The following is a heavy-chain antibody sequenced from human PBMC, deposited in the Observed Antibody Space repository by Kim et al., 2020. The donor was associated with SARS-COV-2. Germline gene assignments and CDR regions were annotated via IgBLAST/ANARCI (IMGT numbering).Heavy chain of an antibody. V-gene: IGHV4-59*01. CDR2: IYYSGST. D-gene: IGHD5-12*01. Sequence: SETLSLTCTVSGGSISSYYWSWIRQPPGKGLEWIGYIYYSGSTNYNPSLKSRVTISVDTSKNQFSLKLSSVTAADTAVYYCARGVHPSGYVLDYYGMDVWGQGTTVTVSS. CDR1: GGSISSYY. CDR3: ARGVHPSGYVLDYYGMDV. J-gene: IGHJ6*02.